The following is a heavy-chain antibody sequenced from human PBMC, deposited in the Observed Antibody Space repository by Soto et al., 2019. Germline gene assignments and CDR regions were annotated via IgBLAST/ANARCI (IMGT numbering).Heavy chain of an antibody. V-gene: IGHV1-18*01. CDR2: ISAYNGNT. D-gene: IGHD3-22*01. Sequence: QVQLVQSGAEVKKPGASVKVSCKASGYTFTSYGISWVRQAPGQGLEWMGWISAYNGNTNYPQKLQGRFTVTTDTSTSTAYMQLRSLRSDDTAVYYFARVTLYYYDSSGYYLGAFDIWGQGTMVTVSS. CDR1: GYTFTSYG. CDR3: ARVTLYYYDSSGYYLGAFDI. J-gene: IGHJ3*02.